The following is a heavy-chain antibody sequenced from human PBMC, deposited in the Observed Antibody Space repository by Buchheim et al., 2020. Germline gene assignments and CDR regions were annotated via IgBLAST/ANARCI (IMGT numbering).Heavy chain of an antibody. CDR1: GFTFSSYA. J-gene: IGHJ6*02. D-gene: IGHD2-2*03. CDR2: ISYDGSNK. CDR3: ARNLGYCSSTSCTLYYYYGMDV. V-gene: IGHV3-30*04. Sequence: QVQLVESGGGVVQPGRSLRLSCAASGFTFSSYAMHWVRQAPGKGLEWVAVISYDGSNKYYADSVKGRFTISRDNSKNTLYLQMSSLRAEDTAVYYCARNLGYCSSTSCTLYYYYGMDVWGQGTT.